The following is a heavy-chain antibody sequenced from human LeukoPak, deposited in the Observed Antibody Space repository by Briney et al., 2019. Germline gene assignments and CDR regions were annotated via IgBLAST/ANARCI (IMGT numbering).Heavy chain of an antibody. CDR3: AREGATGGIWNYYYYGMGV. CDR1: GYTFTGYY. CDR2: INPNSGGT. J-gene: IGHJ6*02. Sequence: ASVKVSCKASGYTFTGYYMHWVRQAPGQGLEWMGRINPNSGGTNYAQKFQGRVTMTRDTSISAAYMELSRLRSDDTAVYYCAREGATGGIWNYYYYGMGVWGQGTTVTVSS. D-gene: IGHD1-26*01. V-gene: IGHV1-2*06.